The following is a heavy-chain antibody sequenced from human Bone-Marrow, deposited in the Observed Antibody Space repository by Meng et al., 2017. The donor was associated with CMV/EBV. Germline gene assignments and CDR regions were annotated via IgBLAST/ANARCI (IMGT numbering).Heavy chain of an antibody. Sequence: LSCAASGFTFSGSAMHWVRQASGKGLEWVGRIRSKANNYATAYSASVQGRFIISRDDSKNTAYLQMNSLKTEDTAVYYCTRHGDYGGSWGQGTLVTVSS. CDR1: GFTFSGSA. D-gene: IGHD4-23*01. J-gene: IGHJ4*02. CDR3: TRHGDYGGS. V-gene: IGHV3-73*01. CDR2: IRSKANNYAT.